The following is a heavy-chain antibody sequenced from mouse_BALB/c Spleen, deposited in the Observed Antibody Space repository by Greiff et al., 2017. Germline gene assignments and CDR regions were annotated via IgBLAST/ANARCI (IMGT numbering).Heavy chain of an antibody. CDR2: INSNGGST. CDR1: GFSFSSYG. CDR3: ARREYGDYFWYFDV. V-gene: IGHV5-6-3*01. J-gene: IGHJ1*01. D-gene: IGHD2-13*01. Sequence: EVLLVESGGGLVQPGGSLKLSCAASGFSFSSYGMSWVRQAPDKRLELVATINSNGGSTYYPDRVKGRFTIYRDTAKNTLYLQMSSLKSEDTAMYYCARREYGDYFWYFDVWGAGTTVTVSS.